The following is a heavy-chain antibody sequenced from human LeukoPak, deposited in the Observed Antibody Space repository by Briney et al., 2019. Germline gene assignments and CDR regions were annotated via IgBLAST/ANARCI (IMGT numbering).Heavy chain of an antibody. Sequence: SQTLSLTCTVSGGSISSYSYSWSWIRQPAGKGLEWIGRIYTSGSTNYNPSLKSRVTISVDTSKNQFSLKLSSVTAADTAVYYCARGYGSGSYYNPTIYYFDYWGQGTLVTVSS. CDR3: ARGYGSGSYYNPTIYYFDY. CDR2: IYTSGST. J-gene: IGHJ4*02. CDR1: GGSISSYSYS. V-gene: IGHV4-61*02. D-gene: IGHD3-10*01.